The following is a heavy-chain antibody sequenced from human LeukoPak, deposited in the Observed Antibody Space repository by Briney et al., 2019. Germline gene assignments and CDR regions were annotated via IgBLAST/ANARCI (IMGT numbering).Heavy chain of an antibody. J-gene: IGHJ6*03. D-gene: IGHD3-10*01. Sequence: ASVKVSCKASGYTFTGYYMHWVRQAPGQGLEWMGGINPNSGGTNYAQKVQGRGTMTRDTAISTAYMELSRLRSDDTCVYYCARSPGDYYGSGSLLYYYCYMDVWGKGTTVTVSS. V-gene: IGHV1-2*02. CDR1: GYTFTGYY. CDR3: ARSPGDYYGSGSLLYYYCYMDV. CDR2: INPNSGGT.